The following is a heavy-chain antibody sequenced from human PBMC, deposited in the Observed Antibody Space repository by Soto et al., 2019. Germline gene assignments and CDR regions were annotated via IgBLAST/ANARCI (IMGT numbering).Heavy chain of an antibody. V-gene: IGHV3-13*01. CDR2: IGTAGDT. J-gene: IGHJ6*02. CDR3: ARAPSYYDFWSGYYGPRYGMDV. D-gene: IGHD3-3*01. CDR1: GFTFSSYD. Sequence: GGSLRLSCAASGFTFSSYDMHWVRQATGEGLEWVSAIGTAGDTYYPGSVKGRFTISRENAKNSLYLQMNSLRAGDTAVYYCARAPSYYDFWSGYYGPRYGMDVWGQGTTVTVSS.